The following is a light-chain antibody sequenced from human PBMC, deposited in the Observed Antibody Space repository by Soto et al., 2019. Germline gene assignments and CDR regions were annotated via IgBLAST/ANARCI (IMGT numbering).Light chain of an antibody. Sequence: EIVLTQSPGTLSLSPGERATLSCRASQSVTNNFLAWYQQKPGQAPRLLISGASNRATAIPDRFSGGGSGTDFTLTISRLEPEDFAVYYCQQCAHSPLTFGGGTKVEIK. CDR1: QSVTNNF. CDR2: GAS. V-gene: IGKV3-20*01. CDR3: QQCAHSPLT. J-gene: IGKJ4*01.